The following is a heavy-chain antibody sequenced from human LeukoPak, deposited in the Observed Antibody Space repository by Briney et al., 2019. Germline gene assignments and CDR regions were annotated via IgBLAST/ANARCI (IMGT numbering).Heavy chain of an antibody. CDR2: IYYTGST. J-gene: IGHJ2*01. CDR3: ATYRTSFIYWYFDL. V-gene: IGHV4-61*08. Sequence: PSETLSLTCTVSGGSISSGDYYWSWIRQPPGKGLEWIGYIYYTGSTNYNPSLKSRVSLSVDTSKNQFSLELSSVTAADTAVYYCATYRTSFIYWYFDLWGRGTLVTVSS. D-gene: IGHD2-2*01. CDR1: GGSISSGDYY.